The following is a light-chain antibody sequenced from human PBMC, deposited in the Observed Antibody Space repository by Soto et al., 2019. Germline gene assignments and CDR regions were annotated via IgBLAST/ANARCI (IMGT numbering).Light chain of an antibody. V-gene: IGKV1-5*03. CDR1: QSINNW. Sequence: DIQMTQSPSTLSASVGDRVTITCRASQSINNWLAWYHQKPGKAPKLLIYEASSLLSGVPSRFSGSGSGTEFTFTITTLQPDDCVEYDCQHDDSCSSTSGQGTKL. CDR2: EAS. J-gene: IGKJ2*01. CDR3: QHDDSCSST.